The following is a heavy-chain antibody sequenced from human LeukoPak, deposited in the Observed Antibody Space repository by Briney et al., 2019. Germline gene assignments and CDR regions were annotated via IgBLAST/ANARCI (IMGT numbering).Heavy chain of an antibody. Sequence: GGSLRLSCAASGFTFNVYSMTWVRQAPGKGLEWLSYISSSGRTIYYADSVKGRFSISRDNAKNSLFLHMDSLRVEDTGVYYCAELGITMIGGVWGKGTTVTISS. CDR1: GFTFNVYS. V-gene: IGHV3-48*01. CDR3: AELGITMIGGV. CDR2: ISSSGRTI. D-gene: IGHD3-10*02. J-gene: IGHJ6*04.